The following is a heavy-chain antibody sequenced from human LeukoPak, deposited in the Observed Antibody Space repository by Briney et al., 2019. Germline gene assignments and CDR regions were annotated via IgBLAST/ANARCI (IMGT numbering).Heavy chain of an antibody. Sequence: SETLSLTCTVSGGSISSYYWSGIRQPPAKGLEGIGYFYYSGSTNYNPSLTRRVTISGDTSKNQFSLKLNSVTAADTAVYYCARERSGSYPPYYFDYWGQGALVTVSS. CDR3: ARERSGSYPPYYFDY. CDR2: FYYSGST. J-gene: IGHJ4*02. CDR1: GGSISSYY. V-gene: IGHV4-59*01. D-gene: IGHD1-26*01.